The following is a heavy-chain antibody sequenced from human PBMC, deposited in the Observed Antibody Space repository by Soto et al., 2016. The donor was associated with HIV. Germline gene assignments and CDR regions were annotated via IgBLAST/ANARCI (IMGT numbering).Heavy chain of an antibody. J-gene: IGHJ3*02. D-gene: IGHD4-17*01. CDR2: ISGSGGST. CDR1: GFTFSSYA. V-gene: IGHV3-23*01. CDR3: ARSQYGDYDAFDI. Sequence: EVQLLESGGGLVQPGGSLRLSCAASGFTFSSYAMSWVRQAPGKGLEWVSAISGSGGSTYYADSVKGRFTISRDNSKNTLYLQMNSLRAEDTAVYYCARSQYGDYDAFDIWGQGTMVTVSS.